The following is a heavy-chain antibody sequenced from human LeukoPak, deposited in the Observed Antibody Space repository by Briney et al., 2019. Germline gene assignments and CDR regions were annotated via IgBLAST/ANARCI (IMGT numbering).Heavy chain of an antibody. CDR3: ARVRRQVGSRWFDS. J-gene: IGHJ5*01. Sequence: GGSLRLSSAAPGFPFTNNYMSWVRQAPRKGLEWVSVINIGGSVSYADAVKGRFTISRDNTNSTLYLQMNSLRVEDTALYYCARVRRQVGSRWFDSWGQGTLVTVSS. CDR1: GFPFTNNY. V-gene: IGHV3-53*01. CDR2: INIGGSV. D-gene: IGHD1-26*01.